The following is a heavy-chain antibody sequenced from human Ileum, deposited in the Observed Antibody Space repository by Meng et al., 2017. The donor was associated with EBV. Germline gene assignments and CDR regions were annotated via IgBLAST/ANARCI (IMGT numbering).Heavy chain of an antibody. CDR2: IYHSGST. J-gene: IGHJ4*02. D-gene: IGHD6-19*01. Sequence: VQLRGSGTRLVKPSVILSLARAVSGGSISSSNWWSWVRQPPGKGLEWIGEIYHSGSTNYNPSLKSRVTISVDKSKNQFSLNLSSVTAADTAVYYCARVGQWLPIDYWGQGTLVTVSS. CDR3: ARVGQWLPIDY. V-gene: IGHV4-4*02. CDR1: GGSISSSNW.